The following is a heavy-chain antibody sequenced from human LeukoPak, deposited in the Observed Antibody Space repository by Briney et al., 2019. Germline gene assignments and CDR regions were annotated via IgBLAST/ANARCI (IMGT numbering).Heavy chain of an antibody. CDR1: GYTFSDYG. J-gene: IGHJ4*02. Sequence: ASVRVSSKACGYTFSDYGISWVRQAPGQGLEWMGWISAYNGNTNYAQNFQGRVTMTTDTSTSTAYMELRSLRSDDTAVYFCARGRRDNTRHLDHWGQGIMVTVSS. D-gene: IGHD2-2*02. CDR2: ISAYNGNT. V-gene: IGHV1-18*01. CDR3: ARGRRDNTRHLDH.